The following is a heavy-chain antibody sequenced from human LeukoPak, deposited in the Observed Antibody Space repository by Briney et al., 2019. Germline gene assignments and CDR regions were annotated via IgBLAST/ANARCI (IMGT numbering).Heavy chain of an antibody. CDR3: ARVYNFHYGVDV. CDR2: INPNSGGT. CDR1: GYTFTGYY. J-gene: IGHJ6*02. Sequence: APVKVSCKASGYTFTGYYMYWVRQAPGQGLERMGWINPNSGGTNYAQKFQGRVTMTRDTSISTAYMDLSRLRSDDTAVYYCARVYNFHYGVDVWGQGTTVTVSS. V-gene: IGHV1-2*02.